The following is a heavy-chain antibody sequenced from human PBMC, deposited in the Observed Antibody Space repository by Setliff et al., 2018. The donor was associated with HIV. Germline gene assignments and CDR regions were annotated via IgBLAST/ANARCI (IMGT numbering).Heavy chain of an antibody. CDR3: ATGKNSGYDSDAFDI. Sequence: SETLSLTCTVSGDSISSGSHYWSWIRQPPGKGLEWIGHMYTDGSTNYNPSFKSRVTISADTSKNQFSLKLSSVTAADTAVYYCATGKNSGYDSDAFDIWGQGTMVTVSS. J-gene: IGHJ3*02. V-gene: IGHV4-61*09. CDR2: MYTDGST. CDR1: GDSISSGSHY. D-gene: IGHD5-12*01.